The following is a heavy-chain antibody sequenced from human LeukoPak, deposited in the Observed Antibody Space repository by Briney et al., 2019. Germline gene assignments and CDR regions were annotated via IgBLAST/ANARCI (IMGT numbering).Heavy chain of an antibody. Sequence: GGSLRLSCAASGFTFSSYWMSWVRQAPGKGLEWVANIKQDGSEKYYVDSVKGRFTISRDNAKNSLYLQMNSLRPEDMALYYCAKGGGGRLMYYYYMDVWGKGTTVTVSS. CDR3: AKGGGGRLMYYYYMDV. V-gene: IGHV3-7*03. CDR1: GFTFSSYW. J-gene: IGHJ6*03. CDR2: IKQDGSEK. D-gene: IGHD3-16*01.